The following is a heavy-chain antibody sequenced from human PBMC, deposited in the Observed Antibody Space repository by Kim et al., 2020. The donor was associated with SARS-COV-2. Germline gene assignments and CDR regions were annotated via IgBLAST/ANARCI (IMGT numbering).Heavy chain of an antibody. CDR2: IDHRRET. V-gene: IGHV4-34*10. Sequence: SETLSLTCAVYGGSFSGDFWTWIRHFPGQGLEWIGEIDHRRETNHNPSLKSRVTMLVDSSKNQFSLRLKSVTAADSAIYYCAKIRRPPYCSGGSCYWFDSWGQGTPVTVYS. CDR1: GGSFSGDF. D-gene: IGHD2-15*01. J-gene: IGHJ5*01. CDR3: AKIRRPPYCSGGSCYWFDS.